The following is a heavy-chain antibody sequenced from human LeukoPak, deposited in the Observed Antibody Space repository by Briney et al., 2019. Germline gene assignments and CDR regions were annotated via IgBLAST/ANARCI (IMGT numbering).Heavy chain of an antibody. CDR1: GFTFSSYS. J-gene: IGHJ4*02. V-gene: IGHV3-48*01. CDR2: ISSSSSSTI. D-gene: IGHD6-19*01. CDR3: ARDAPYSSGWYGERDY. Sequence: GGSLRLSCAASGFTFSSYSMNWVRQAPGKGLEWVSYISSSSSSTIYYADSVKGRFTISRDNAKNSLYLQMNSLRAEDTAVYYCARDAPYSSGWYGERDYWGQGTLVTVSS.